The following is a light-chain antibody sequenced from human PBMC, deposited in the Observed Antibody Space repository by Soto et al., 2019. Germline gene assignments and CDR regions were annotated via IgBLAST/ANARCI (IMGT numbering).Light chain of an antibody. V-gene: IGLV1-51*01. J-gene: IGLJ2*01. CDR2: DNN. CDR3: GTWDSSLSSVV. CDR1: SSKIGNNY. Sequence: QSVLTQPPSVSAAPGQKVTISCSASSSKIGNNYVSWYQHLPGTAPKLLIYDNNKRPSGIPDRFSGSKSGTSATLGITGLQTGDEADYYCGTWDSSLSSVVFGGGTKLTVL.